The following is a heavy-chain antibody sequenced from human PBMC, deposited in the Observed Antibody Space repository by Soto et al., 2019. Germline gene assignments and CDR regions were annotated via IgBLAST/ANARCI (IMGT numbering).Heavy chain of an antibody. Sequence: SQTRSLTCLISGDRVSSNSAAWNCIRLSPSRGLEWLARTYYRSRWYNDYAVSVRSRITVNPDTSKNQFSLQLTSVTPEDTAVYYGAGTTSHSWLSMDVWGKGATVTVSS. J-gene: IGHJ6*03. CDR3: AGTTSHSWLSMDV. CDR1: GDRVSSNSAA. V-gene: IGHV6-1*01. D-gene: IGHD1-7*01. CDR2: TYYRSRWYN.